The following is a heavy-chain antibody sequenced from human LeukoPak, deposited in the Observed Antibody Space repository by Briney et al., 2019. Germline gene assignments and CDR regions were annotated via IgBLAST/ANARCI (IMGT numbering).Heavy chain of an antibody. CDR1: GGSISSSSYY. CDR3: ARHPPTRTTPGYAFDI. Sequence: PSETLSLTCTVSGGSISSSSYYWGWIRQPPGKGLEWIGSIYYSGSTYYNPSLKSRVTISVDTSKNQFSLKLSSVTAADTAVYYCARHPPTRTTPGYAFDIRGQGTMVTVSS. V-gene: IGHV4-39*01. J-gene: IGHJ3*02. CDR2: IYYSGST. D-gene: IGHD2-15*01.